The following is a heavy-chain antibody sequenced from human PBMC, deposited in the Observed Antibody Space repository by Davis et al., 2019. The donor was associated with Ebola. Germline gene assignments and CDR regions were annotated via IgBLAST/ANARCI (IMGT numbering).Heavy chain of an antibody. Sequence: ASVKVSCKASGYTFTNYDVEWVRRATGQGLEWMGWMNPNSGNTGYAQKFQGRVTMTRSTSINTAYMELSSLRSEDSAVYYCARQIKRATQGSYFDCWGQGTLVTVSS. V-gene: IGHV1-8*01. CDR1: GYTFTNYD. J-gene: IGHJ4*02. CDR3: ARQIKRATQGSYFDC. CDR2: MNPNSGNT.